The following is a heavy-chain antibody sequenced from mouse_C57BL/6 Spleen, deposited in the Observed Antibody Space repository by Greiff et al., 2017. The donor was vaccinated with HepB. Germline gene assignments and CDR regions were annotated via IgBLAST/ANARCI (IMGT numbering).Heavy chain of an antibody. Sequence: VQLQQSGPELVKPGASVKIPCNASGYTFTDYNMDWVKQSHGKSLEWIGDINPNNGGTIYNQKFKGKATLTVDKSSSTAYMELRSLTSEDTAVYYCARHDGYPPVYFDVWGTGTTVTVSS. CDR3: ARHDGYPPVYFDV. CDR2: INPNNGGT. J-gene: IGHJ1*03. V-gene: IGHV1-18*01. D-gene: IGHD2-3*01. CDR1: GYTFTDYN.